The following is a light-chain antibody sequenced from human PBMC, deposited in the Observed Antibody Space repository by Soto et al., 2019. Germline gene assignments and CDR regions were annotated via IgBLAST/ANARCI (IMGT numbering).Light chain of an antibody. J-gene: IGLJ3*02. CDR3: TSYTSRSTWV. CDR2: EVS. Sequence: QSVLTQPASVSGSPGQSITISCTGTSSDVGGYNYVSWYQQHPGKAPKLMIYEVSNRPSGASNRFSGSKSANTASLTISGLQAEDEADYYCTSYTSRSTWVFGGGTKVTVL. V-gene: IGLV2-14*01. CDR1: SSDVGGYNY.